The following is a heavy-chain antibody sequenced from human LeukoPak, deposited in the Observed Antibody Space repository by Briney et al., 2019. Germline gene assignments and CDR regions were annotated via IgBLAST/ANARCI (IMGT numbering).Heavy chain of an antibody. CDR2: IYYSGGT. CDR1: GDSISSCY. D-gene: IGHD5-24*01. CDR3: ARHVTISGPYDASDI. V-gene: IGHV4-59*08. Sequence: SETLSLTCTVSGDSISSCYWSWIRQPPGKGLEWIGYIYYSGGTDYNPSLKSRVTISVDTSKNQFSLKLRSVTAADTAVYYCARHVTISGPYDASDIWGQGTMVTVSP. J-gene: IGHJ3*02.